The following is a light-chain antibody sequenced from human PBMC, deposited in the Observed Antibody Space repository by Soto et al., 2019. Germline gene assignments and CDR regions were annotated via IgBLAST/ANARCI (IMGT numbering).Light chain of an antibody. J-gene: IGKJ1*01. CDR2: HTS. CDR1: QSVSIL. Sequence: EIVLTQSPATLSVSPGERATLSCRASQSVSILLAWYQQKPGQAPRLLIYHTSSRESGIPDRVSGSGSGTDFTLTISRLEPEDFAVYDGQQYGDLPWTFGQGTKVDIK. V-gene: IGKV3-20*01. CDR3: QQYGDLPWT.